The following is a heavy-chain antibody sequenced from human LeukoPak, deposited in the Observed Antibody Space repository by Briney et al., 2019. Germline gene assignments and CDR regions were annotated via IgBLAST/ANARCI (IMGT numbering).Heavy chain of an antibody. Sequence: SETLSLTCTVSGGSISSYYWSWIRQPPGKGLEWIGHIYYSGSTNYNPSLKSRVTISVDTSKNQFSLKLSSVTAADTAVYYCARDPGEGIGGWYPFDYWGQGTLVTVSS. CDR2: IYYSGST. J-gene: IGHJ4*02. D-gene: IGHD6-19*01. CDR3: ARDPGEGIGGWYPFDY. CDR1: GGSISSYY. V-gene: IGHV4-59*01.